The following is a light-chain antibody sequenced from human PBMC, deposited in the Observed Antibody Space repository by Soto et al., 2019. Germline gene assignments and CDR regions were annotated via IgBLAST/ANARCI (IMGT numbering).Light chain of an antibody. CDR2: GAF. CDR1: QSIDSW. CDR3: QLAHSFPWT. V-gene: IGKV1-12*01. J-gene: IGKJ1*01. Sequence: DIQMTQSPSSVSASIGDRVTISCRASQSIDSWVAWYQQKPGKAPKLLIFGAFNLQSGVPSRFSGSGFGTDFTLPISGLQPEDFATYYCQLAHSFPWTFGQGTKVEIK.